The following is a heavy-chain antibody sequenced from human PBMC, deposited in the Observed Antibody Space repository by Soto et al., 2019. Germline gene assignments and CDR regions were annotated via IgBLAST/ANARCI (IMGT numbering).Heavy chain of an antibody. V-gene: IGHV3-73*02. CDR2: IRNKVNTYAT. J-gene: IGHJ4*02. CDR1: GFTFTDSA. D-gene: IGHD2-21*01. Sequence: EVQLVESGGGLVQPGGSLKLSCAASGFTFTDSAIHWVRQASGKGPEWVGRIRNKVNTYATAYAASVKGRFTISRDDAXGTTYLQMTSLKTEDTAVYYCSRRRDWTATDPLDYWGQGTLVTVSS. CDR3: SRRRDWTATDPLDY.